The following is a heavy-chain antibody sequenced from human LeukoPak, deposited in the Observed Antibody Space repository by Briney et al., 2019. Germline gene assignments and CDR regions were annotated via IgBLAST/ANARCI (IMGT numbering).Heavy chain of an antibody. V-gene: IGHV1-2*02. CDR2: INPNSGGT. Sequence: ASVKVSCKASGYTFTGYYMHWVRQAPGQGLKWMGWINPNSGGTNYAQKFQGRVTMTRDTSISTAYMELSRLRSEDTAVYYCARGVDPRMKQWLVFIRKHYYYYMDVWGKGTTVTISS. J-gene: IGHJ6*03. CDR1: GYTFTGYY. D-gene: IGHD6-19*01. CDR3: ARGVDPRMKQWLVFIRKHYYYYMDV.